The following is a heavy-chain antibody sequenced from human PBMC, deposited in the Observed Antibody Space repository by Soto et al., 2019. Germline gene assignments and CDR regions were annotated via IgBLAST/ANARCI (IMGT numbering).Heavy chain of an antibody. J-gene: IGHJ4*02. Sequence: QVHLVQSGAEVKKPGASVKVSCKASGYTFTSYGITWVRQAPGQGLEWMGWISAHNGNTDYAQKLQGRVIVTKDTSTCTAYMELTSLSSDDTAVYYCARGRYGDYWGQGALVTLSS. CDR1: GYTFTSYG. CDR2: ISAHNGNT. V-gene: IGHV1-18*01. D-gene: IGHD1-1*01. CDR3: ARGRYGDY.